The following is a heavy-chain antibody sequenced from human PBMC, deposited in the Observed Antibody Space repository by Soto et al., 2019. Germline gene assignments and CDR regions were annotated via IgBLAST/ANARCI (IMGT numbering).Heavy chain of an antibody. CDR3: AREGCRSTSVYTDSYDGMDV. D-gene: IGHD2-2*02. CDR2: IIPIFGTA. J-gene: IGHJ6*02. V-gene: IGHV1-69*01. CDR1: GGTFSSYA. Sequence: QVQLVQSGAEVKKPGSSVKVSCKASGGTFSSYAISWVRQAPGQGLEWMGGIIPIFGTANYAQKFQGRVTITADESTITAYMELSSLRSADTAVYYCAREGCRSTSVYTDSYDGMDVWGQGATVTVSS.